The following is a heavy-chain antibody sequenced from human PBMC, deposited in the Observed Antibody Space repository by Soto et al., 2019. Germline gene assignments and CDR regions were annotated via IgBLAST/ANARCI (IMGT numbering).Heavy chain of an antibody. CDR1: GFTFSSYA. Sequence: GSLRLSCAASGFTFSSYAMSWVRQAPGKGLEWVSAISGSGGSTYYADSVKGRFTISRDNSKNTLYLQMNSLRAEDTAVYYCAKARGQAYGMDVWGQGTTVTVSS. J-gene: IGHJ6*02. D-gene: IGHD3-10*01. CDR2: ISGSGGST. CDR3: AKARGQAYGMDV. V-gene: IGHV3-23*01.